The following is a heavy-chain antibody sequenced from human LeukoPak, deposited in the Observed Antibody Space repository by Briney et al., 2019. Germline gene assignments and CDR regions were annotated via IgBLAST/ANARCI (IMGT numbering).Heavy chain of an antibody. CDR3: ARSADDILTGYPEYFQH. D-gene: IGHD3-9*01. CDR2: IYCSGST. J-gene: IGHJ1*01. Sequence: PSETLSLTCTVSGGSISSYYWSWIRQPPGKGLEWIGYIYCSGSTNYNPSLKSRVTISVDTSKNQFSLKLSSVTAADTAVYYCARSADDILTGYPEYFQHWGQGTLVTVSS. CDR1: GGSISSYY. V-gene: IGHV4-59*08.